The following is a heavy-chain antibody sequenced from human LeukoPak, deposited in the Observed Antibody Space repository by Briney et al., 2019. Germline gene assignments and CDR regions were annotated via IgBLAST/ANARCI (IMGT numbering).Heavy chain of an antibody. J-gene: IGHJ3*02. V-gene: IGHV3-11*01. CDR1: GFTFSDYY. Sequence: GGSLRLSCAASGFTFSDYYMSWIRQAPGKGLEWVSYISSSGSTIYYADSVKGRFTISRDNAKNSLYLQMDSLRAEDTALYYCARDIVLIAVAVRGSFDIWGQGTMVTVSS. CDR3: ARDIVLIAVAVRGSFDI. D-gene: IGHD6-19*01. CDR2: ISSSGSTI.